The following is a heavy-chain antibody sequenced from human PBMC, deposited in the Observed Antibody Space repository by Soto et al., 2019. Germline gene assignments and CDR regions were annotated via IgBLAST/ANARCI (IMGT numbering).Heavy chain of an antibody. J-gene: IGHJ4*02. CDR1: GFTFSSYA. D-gene: IGHD6-19*01. V-gene: IGHV3-30-3*01. Sequence: QVQLVESGGGVVQPGRSLRLSCAASGFTFSSYAMHWVRQAPGKGLEWVATISYDGSIEYYADSVKGRFTVSRDNSENTLHLQMESLRPEDTALFYCARLDKFSSGWSWGQGNLVTVSS. CDR2: ISYDGSIE. CDR3: ARLDKFSSGWS.